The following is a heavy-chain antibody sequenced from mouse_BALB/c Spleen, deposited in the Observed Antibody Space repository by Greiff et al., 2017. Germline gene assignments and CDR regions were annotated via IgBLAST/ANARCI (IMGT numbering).Heavy chain of an antibody. CDR2: ISYSGST. D-gene: IGHD2-14*01. J-gene: IGHJ1*01. CDR3: ARGDYRYDGKYFDV. V-gene: IGHV3-8*02. CDR1: GDSITSGY. Sequence: EVQLQESGPSLVKPSQTLSLTCSVTGDSITSGYWNWIRKFPGNKLEYMGYISYSGSTYYNPSLKSRISITRDTSKNQYYLQLNSVTTEDTATYYCARGDYRYDGKYFDVWGAGTTVTVSS.